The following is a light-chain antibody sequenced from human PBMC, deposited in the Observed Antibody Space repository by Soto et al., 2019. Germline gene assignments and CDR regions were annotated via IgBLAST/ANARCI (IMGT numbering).Light chain of an antibody. CDR1: SSDFGGYNY. J-gene: IGLJ1*01. Sequence: QSVLTQPRSVSGSPGQSVTISCTGTSSDFGGYNYVSWYQHHPGKAPKLMIYDVSERPSGVPDRFSGSKSGNTASLTISGLQAEDEDDYYCCSYEGTFYVFGNGTKVTVL. CDR3: CSYEGTFYV. V-gene: IGLV2-11*01. CDR2: DVS.